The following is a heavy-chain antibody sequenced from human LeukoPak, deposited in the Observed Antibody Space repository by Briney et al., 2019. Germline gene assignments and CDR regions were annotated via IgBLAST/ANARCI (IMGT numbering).Heavy chain of an antibody. J-gene: IGHJ5*02. CDR1: GFTFSSYW. CDR3: ARGWLSSYYYGSGSTNWFDP. D-gene: IGHD3-10*01. CDR2: INSDGSST. V-gene: IGHV3-74*01. Sequence: GGSLRLSCAASGFTFSSYWMHWVRQAPGKGLVWVSRINSDGSSTSYADSVKGRFTISRDNAKNTLYLQMNSLRAEDTAVYYCARGWLSSYYYGSGSTNWFDPWGQGTLVTVSS.